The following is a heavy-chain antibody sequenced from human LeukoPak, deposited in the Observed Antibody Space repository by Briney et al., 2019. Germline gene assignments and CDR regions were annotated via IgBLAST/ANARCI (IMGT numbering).Heavy chain of an antibody. D-gene: IGHD3-22*01. J-gene: IGHJ4*02. CDR1: GGSFSGYY. CDR3: ARGRRYYDSSGYYYYLDY. Sequence: PSETLSLTCAVYGGSFSGYYWSWLRQPPGKGLEWSGEINHSGSTNYNPSLKSRVTISVDTSKNQFSLKLSSVTAADTAVYSCARGRRYYDSSGYYYYLDYWGQGTLVTVSS. V-gene: IGHV4-34*01. CDR2: INHSGST.